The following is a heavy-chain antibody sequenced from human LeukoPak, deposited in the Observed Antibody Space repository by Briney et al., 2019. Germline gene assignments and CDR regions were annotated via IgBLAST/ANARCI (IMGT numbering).Heavy chain of an antibody. CDR3: ARENYYDSSGPRYYYYGMDV. V-gene: IGHV1-18*01. CDR1: GYTFTSYG. D-gene: IGHD3-22*01. CDR2: ISAYNGNT. Sequence: ASVKVSCKASGYTFTSYGISWVRQAPGQGLEWMGWISAYNGNTNYAQKLQGRVTMTTDTSTSTAYMELRSLRSDDTAVYYCARENYYDSSGPRYYYYGMDVWGQGTTVTVSS. J-gene: IGHJ6*02.